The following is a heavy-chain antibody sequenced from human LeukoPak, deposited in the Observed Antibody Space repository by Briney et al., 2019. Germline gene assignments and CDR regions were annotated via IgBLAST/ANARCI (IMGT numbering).Heavy chain of an antibody. CDR1: GVSISSYY. V-gene: IGHV4-4*07. Sequence: SETLSLTCTVSGVSISSYYWSWIRQPAGKGLEWIGRIYTSGSTNYNPSLKSRVTMSVDTSKNQLSLRLSAVTAADTAVYYCARHGPVVTATDAFDLWGQGTMVTVSS. J-gene: IGHJ3*01. CDR3: ARHGPVVTATDAFDL. CDR2: IYTSGST. D-gene: IGHD2-21*02.